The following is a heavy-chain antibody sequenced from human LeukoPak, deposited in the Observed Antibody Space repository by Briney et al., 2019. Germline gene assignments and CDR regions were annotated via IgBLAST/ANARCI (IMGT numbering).Heavy chain of an antibody. D-gene: IGHD3-9*01. J-gene: IGHJ6*04. CDR1: GGSISSSSYY. CDR2: IYYSGST. V-gene: IGHV4-39*01. Sequence: SETLSLTCTVSGGSISSSSYYWGWIRQPPGKGLEWIGSIYYSGSTYYNPSLKSRVTISVDTSKNQFSLKLSSVTAADTAVYYCARGDYDILTGHGGFKYYGMDVWGKGTTVTVSS. CDR3: ARGDYDILTGHGGFKYYGMDV.